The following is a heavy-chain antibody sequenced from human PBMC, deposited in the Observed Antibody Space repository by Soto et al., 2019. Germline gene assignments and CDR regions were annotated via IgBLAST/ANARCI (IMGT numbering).Heavy chain of an antibody. CDR2: IIPIFGTA. J-gene: IGHJ6*02. CDR1: GGTFSSYA. V-gene: IGHV1-69*12. CDR3: ARDTGALRSRGYYYYGMDV. D-gene: IGHD3-10*01. Sequence: QVQLVQSGAEVKKPGSSVKVSCKASGGTFSSYAISWVRQAPGQGLEWMGGIIPIFGTANYAQKFQGRVRITADESTSTAYMELSSLRSEDTAVYYCARDTGALRSRGYYYYGMDVWGQGTTVTVSS.